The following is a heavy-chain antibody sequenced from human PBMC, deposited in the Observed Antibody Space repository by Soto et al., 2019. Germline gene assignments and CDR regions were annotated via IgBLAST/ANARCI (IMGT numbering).Heavy chain of an antibody. CDR2: ISGSGGST. V-gene: IGHV3-23*01. Sequence: QPGGSLRLSCAASGFTFSSYAMSWVRQAPGKGLEWVSAISGSGGSTYYADSVKGRFTISRDNSKNTLYLQMNSLRAEDTAVYYCAKAQRTGGTTRGDYGMDVWGQGTTVTVSS. CDR3: AKAQRTGGTTRGDYGMDV. D-gene: IGHD7-27*01. CDR1: GFTFSSYA. J-gene: IGHJ6*02.